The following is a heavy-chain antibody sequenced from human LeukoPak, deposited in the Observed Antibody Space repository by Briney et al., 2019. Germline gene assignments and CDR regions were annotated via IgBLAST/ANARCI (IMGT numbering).Heavy chain of an antibody. CDR1: GGSISSYY. CDR2: IYYSGST. Sequence: PSETLSLTCTVSGGSISSYYWSWIRQPPGKGLEWIGYIYYSGSTNYNPSLKSRVTISVDTSKNQFSLKLSSVTAADTAVYYCARGGLSIAARPNWFDPWGQGTLVTVSS. CDR3: ARGGLSIAARPNWFDP. V-gene: IGHV4-59*01. D-gene: IGHD6-6*01. J-gene: IGHJ5*02.